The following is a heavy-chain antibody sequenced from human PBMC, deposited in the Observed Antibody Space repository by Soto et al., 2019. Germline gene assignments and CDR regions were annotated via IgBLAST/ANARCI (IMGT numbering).Heavy chain of an antibody. D-gene: IGHD3-3*01. CDR2: IYYSGST. Sequence: TSETLSLTCTVSGDSISSSTYYWGWIRQPPGKGLEWIGSIYYSGSTYYNPSLKSRVTISVDTSKNQFSLKLSSVTAADTAVYYCASQPYDFWSGYYTHQDYYGMDVWGQGTTVTVSS. CDR3: ASQPYDFWSGYYTHQDYYGMDV. J-gene: IGHJ6*02. CDR1: GDSISSSTYY. V-gene: IGHV4-39*01.